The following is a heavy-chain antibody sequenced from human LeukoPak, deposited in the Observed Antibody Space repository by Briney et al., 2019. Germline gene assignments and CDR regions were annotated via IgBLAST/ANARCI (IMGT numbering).Heavy chain of an antibody. D-gene: IGHD3-22*01. Sequence: ASVKVSCKASGYTLTDYYMHWVRQAPGQGLEWMGRINPNSGGTNYAQKFQGRVTMTRDTSISTVYMELSRLRSDDTAVYYCARVGYYESSGYYEYWGQGTLDTVSS. CDR3: ARVGYYESSGYYEY. CDR2: INPNSGGT. CDR1: GYTLTDYY. J-gene: IGHJ4*02. V-gene: IGHV1-2*06.